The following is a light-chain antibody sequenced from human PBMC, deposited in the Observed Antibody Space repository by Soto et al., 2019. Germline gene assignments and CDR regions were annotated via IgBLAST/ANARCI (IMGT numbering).Light chain of an antibody. CDR2: RNS. CDR3: AAWDDSLGSHAV. CDR1: SSNIGINY. V-gene: IGLV1-47*01. Sequence: QSVLTQPPSASGNPGQTVTISCSGSSSNIGINYVYWYQQLPGTAPKLLIYRNSQRPSGIPDRFSGFKSGTSASLAISGLRSEDEADYYCAAWDDSLGSHAVFGGGTQLTVL. J-gene: IGLJ7*01.